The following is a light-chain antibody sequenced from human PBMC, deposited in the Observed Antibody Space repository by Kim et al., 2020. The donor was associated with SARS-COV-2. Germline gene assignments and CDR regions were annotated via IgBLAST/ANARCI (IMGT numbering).Light chain of an antibody. CDR1: RLRSHY. CDR2: GKN. J-gene: IGLJ1*01. CDR3: NIRDDRDNYFV. Sequence: SSELTQDPAVSVALGQTVRITCQGDRLRSHYASWYQQKTGQAPGLDIYGKNNQPSGIPERFSGSSSGNTASLTISVGQGEDEAEYYCNIRDDRDNYFVF. V-gene: IGLV3-19*01.